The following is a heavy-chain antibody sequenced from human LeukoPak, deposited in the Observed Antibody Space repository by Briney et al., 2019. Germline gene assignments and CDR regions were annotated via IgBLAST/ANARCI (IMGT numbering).Heavy chain of an antibody. CDR1: GGSISSSSYY. CDR3: ARLPSSSWLNWFDP. CDR2: IYYSGNT. Sequence: SETLSLTCTVSGGSISSSSYYWGWIRQPPGKGLEWIGSIYYSGNTYYNPSLKSRVTVSVDTSKNQFSLKLNSVTAADTAVYYCARLPSSSWLNWFDPWGQETLVTV. D-gene: IGHD6-13*01. J-gene: IGHJ5*02. V-gene: IGHV4-39*01.